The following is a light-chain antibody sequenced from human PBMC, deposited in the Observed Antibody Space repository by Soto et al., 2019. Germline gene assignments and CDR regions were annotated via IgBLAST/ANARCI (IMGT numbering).Light chain of an antibody. CDR1: QSISTF. CDR3: QQSYTTPRT. Sequence: DIQMTQSPSSLSASVGDRVSDTCRASQSISTFLNWYQQRPGEAPKLLIYAASSLQSGVPSRFSGSGSGADFTLTIGSLQPEDFATYYCQQSYTTPRTFGQGTKV. V-gene: IGKV1-39*01. J-gene: IGKJ1*01. CDR2: AAS.